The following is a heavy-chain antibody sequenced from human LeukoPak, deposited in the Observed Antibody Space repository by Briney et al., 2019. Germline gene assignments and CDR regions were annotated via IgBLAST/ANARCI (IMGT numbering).Heavy chain of an antibody. CDR2: MNPNSGNT. Sequence: GASVKVSCKASGYTFTSYDINWVRQATGQGLEWMGWMNPNSGNTGYAQKFQGRVTITRNTSISTAYMELSSLRSEDTAVYYCARGPSSYCSSTSCYWFDPWGQGTLVTVSS. V-gene: IGHV1-8*03. CDR3: ARGPSSYCSSTSCYWFDP. CDR1: GYTFTSYD. J-gene: IGHJ5*02. D-gene: IGHD2-2*01.